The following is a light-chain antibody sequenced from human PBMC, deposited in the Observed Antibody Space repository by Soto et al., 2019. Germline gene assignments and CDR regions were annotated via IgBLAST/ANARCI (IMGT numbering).Light chain of an antibody. Sequence: EIVLTQSPGTLSLSPGERATLSCRASQSLSSSLLAWYQQKAGQAPRLLIYGASSRATGIPERFSGSGSGTDFTLTISRLEPEDFAVYYCQQYGSSLMYTFGQGTKLEIK. V-gene: IGKV3-20*01. CDR1: QSLSSSL. CDR2: GAS. CDR3: QQYGSSLMYT. J-gene: IGKJ2*01.